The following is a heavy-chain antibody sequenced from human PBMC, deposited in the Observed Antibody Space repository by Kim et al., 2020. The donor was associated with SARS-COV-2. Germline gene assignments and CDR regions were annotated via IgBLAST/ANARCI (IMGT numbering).Heavy chain of an antibody. V-gene: IGHV3-33*06. D-gene: IGHD3-10*01. J-gene: IGHJ4*02. CDR2: IWYDGSNK. CDR1: GFTFSSYG. Sequence: GGSLRLSCAASGFTFSSYGMHWVRQAPGKGLEGVAVIWYDGSNKYYADSVKGRFTISRDNSKNTLYLQMNSLRAEDTAVYYCAKGEDYDGSGRFDYWGQG. CDR3: AKGEDYDGSGRFDY.